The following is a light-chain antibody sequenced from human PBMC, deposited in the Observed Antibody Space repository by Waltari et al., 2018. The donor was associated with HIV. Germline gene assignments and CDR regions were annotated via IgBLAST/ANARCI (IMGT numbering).Light chain of an antibody. Sequence: QSALTQPASVSGSPGQSITISCTGTSSDVGSYNLVSWYQQHPGKAPKLMMFEGTKRPSGLSSRCSVSKSGNTASLTISGLQAEDEADYYCCSYAGSSNYVVFGGATKLTVL. CDR3: CSYAGSSNYVV. V-gene: IGLV2-23*01. CDR1: SSDVGSYNL. J-gene: IGLJ2*01. CDR2: EGT.